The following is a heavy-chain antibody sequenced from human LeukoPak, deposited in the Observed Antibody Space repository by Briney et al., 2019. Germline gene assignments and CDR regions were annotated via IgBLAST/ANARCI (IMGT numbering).Heavy chain of an antibody. CDR3: AKDFFFKQKTAYDMDV. CDR2: ISGSGGST. CDR1: GFTFSRYA. Sequence: PGGSLRLSCAASGFTFSRYAMSWVRQAPGKGLEWVSAISGSGGSTYYADSVKGRFTISRDNSKNTLYLQMNSLRAGDTAVYYCAKDFFFKQKTAYDMDVWGQGTTVTVSS. J-gene: IGHJ6*02. D-gene: IGHD3-3*01. V-gene: IGHV3-23*01.